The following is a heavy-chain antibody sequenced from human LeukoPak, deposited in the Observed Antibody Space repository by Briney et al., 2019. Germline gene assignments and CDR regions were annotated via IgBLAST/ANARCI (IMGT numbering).Heavy chain of an antibody. J-gene: IGHJ5*02. Sequence: GESLKISCKGSGYSFTSYWIGWVRQMPGEGLEWMGIIYPGDSDTRYSPSFQGQVTISADKSISTAYLQWSSLKASDTAMYYCASSAAPLYNWFDPWGQGTLVTVSS. CDR1: GYSFTSYW. CDR2: IYPGDSDT. CDR3: ASSAAPLYNWFDP. D-gene: IGHD6-25*01. V-gene: IGHV5-51*01.